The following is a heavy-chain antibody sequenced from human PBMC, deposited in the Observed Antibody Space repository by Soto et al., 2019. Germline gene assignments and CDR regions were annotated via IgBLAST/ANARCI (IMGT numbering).Heavy chain of an antibody. D-gene: IGHD2-21*02. V-gene: IGHV3-21*01. CDR3: ARGGTVVTPPRDY. J-gene: IGHJ4*02. CDR2: ISSSSSYI. Sequence: EVQLVESGGGLVQPGGSLRLSCAVSGFTFSSYSMNWVRQAPGKGLEWVSSISSSSSYIYYADSVKGRFTISRDNAKNSLYLQMNSLRAEDTAVYYCARGGTVVTPPRDYWGQGTLVTVSS. CDR1: GFTFSSYS.